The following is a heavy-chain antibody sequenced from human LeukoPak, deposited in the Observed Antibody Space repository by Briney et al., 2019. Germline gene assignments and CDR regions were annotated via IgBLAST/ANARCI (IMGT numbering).Heavy chain of an antibody. CDR2: INPNSGGT. CDR1: GYTFTGYY. D-gene: IGHD2-2*01. V-gene: IGHV1-2*02. Sequence: ASVKVSCKASGYTFTGYYMHWVRQAPGQGLEWMGWINPNSGGTNYAQKFQGRVTMTRDTSISTAYMELSRLRSDDTAVYYCARGREDIVVVPAAIERTYYYYHMDVWGKGTTVTVSS. CDR3: ARGREDIVVVPAAIERTYYYYHMDV. J-gene: IGHJ6*03.